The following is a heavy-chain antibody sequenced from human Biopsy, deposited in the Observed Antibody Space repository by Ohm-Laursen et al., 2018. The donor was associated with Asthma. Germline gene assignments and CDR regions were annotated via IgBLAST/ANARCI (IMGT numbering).Heavy chain of an antibody. V-gene: IGHV4-31*03. D-gene: IGHD3-3*01. CDR1: YGSITSGGYY. Sequence: PSQTLSLTCTVSYGSITSGGYYWTWIRQHPGKGLEWIGFIYYSGSTYYNPSLKSRVSISIDTSKNQFSLKLSSVTAADTAVYYCARGIGLSGYDFWSGYSATPNWFDPWGQGTLVTVSS. CDR2: IYYSGST. CDR3: ARGIGLSGYDFWSGYSATPNWFDP. J-gene: IGHJ5*02.